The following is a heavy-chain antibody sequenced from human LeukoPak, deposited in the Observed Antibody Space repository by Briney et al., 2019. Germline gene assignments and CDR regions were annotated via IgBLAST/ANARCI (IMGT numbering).Heavy chain of an antibody. CDR1: GFSVSSNY. D-gene: IGHD5-24*01. CDR2: IYTGDRT. CDR3: ARQRDVYNSDPFDI. Sequence: HPGGSLRLSCAASGFSVSSNYMSWVRQAPGKGLEWVSVIYTGDRTDYADPVKGRFTVSRDNSKNTMYLQMNSLKTEDTALYYCARQRDVYNSDPFDIWGQGTMVTVFS. J-gene: IGHJ3*02. V-gene: IGHV3-66*02.